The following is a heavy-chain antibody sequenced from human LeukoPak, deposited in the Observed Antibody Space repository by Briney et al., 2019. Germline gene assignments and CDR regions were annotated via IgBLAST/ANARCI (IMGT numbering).Heavy chain of an antibody. CDR3: AREIRVDTAMVADAFDI. Sequence: GGSLRLSCAASGFTFSSYAMNWVRQAPGKGLEWVSALSDSGGSTYYADSVKGRFTISRDNSKNTLYLQMNSLRAEDTAVYYCAREIRVDTAMVADAFDIWGQGTMVTVSS. D-gene: IGHD5-18*01. CDR2: LSDSGGST. CDR1: GFTFSSYA. J-gene: IGHJ3*02. V-gene: IGHV3-23*01.